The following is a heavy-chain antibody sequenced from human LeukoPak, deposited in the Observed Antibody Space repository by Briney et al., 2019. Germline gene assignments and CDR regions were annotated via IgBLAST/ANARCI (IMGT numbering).Heavy chain of an antibody. CDR2: ISHTGSDT. CDR3: AKRFYGSGSFYGD. Sequence: SGGSLRLSCAASGFTFSSYAMRWVRQAPGKGLEWVSAISHTGSDTYYADSVKDRFSISRDNSKNTLYLQMNSLRAEDTALYYCAKRFYGSGSFYGDWGRGTLVTVSS. J-gene: IGHJ4*02. V-gene: IGHV3-23*01. D-gene: IGHD3-10*01. CDR1: GFTFSSYA.